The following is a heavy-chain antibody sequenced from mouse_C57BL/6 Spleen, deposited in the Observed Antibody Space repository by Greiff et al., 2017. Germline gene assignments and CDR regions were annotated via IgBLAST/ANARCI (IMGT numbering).Heavy chain of an antibody. Sequence: EVMLVESGEGLVKPGGSLKLSCAASGFTFSSYAMSWVRQTPEKRLEWVAYISSGGDYIYYADTVKGRFTISRDNARNTLYLQMSSLKSEDTAMYYCTRADYYGSSSFDYWGQGTTLTVSS. D-gene: IGHD1-1*01. J-gene: IGHJ2*01. V-gene: IGHV5-9-1*02. CDR3: TRADYYGSSSFDY. CDR1: GFTFSSYA. CDR2: ISSGGDYI.